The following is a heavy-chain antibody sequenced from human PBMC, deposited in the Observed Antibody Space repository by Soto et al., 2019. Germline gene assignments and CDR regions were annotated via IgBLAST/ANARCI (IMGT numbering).Heavy chain of an antibody. Sequence: SETLSLTCTVSGYSISSGYYWGWIRQPPGKGLEWIGSIYHSGSTYYNPSLKSRVTISVDTSKNQFSLKLSSVTAADTAVYYCARDRLIGGQGTLVTVSS. CDR2: IYHSGST. V-gene: IGHV4-38-2*02. CDR3: ARDRLI. J-gene: IGHJ4*02. CDR1: GYSISSGYY.